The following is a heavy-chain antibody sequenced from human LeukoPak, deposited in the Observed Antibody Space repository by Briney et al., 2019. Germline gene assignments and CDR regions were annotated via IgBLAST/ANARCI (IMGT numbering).Heavy chain of an antibody. CDR1: GYTFTSYG. CDR2: ISAYNGNT. D-gene: IGHD6-19*01. CDR3: ARDPAGYSSGWYPDY. J-gene: IGHJ4*02. Sequence: ASVKVSCKASGYTFTSYGISWVRQAPGQGLEWMGWISAYNGNTNYAQKLQGRVTMTPDTPTSTAYMELRSLRSDDTAVYYCARDPAGYSSGWYPDYWGQGTLVTVSS. V-gene: IGHV1-18*04.